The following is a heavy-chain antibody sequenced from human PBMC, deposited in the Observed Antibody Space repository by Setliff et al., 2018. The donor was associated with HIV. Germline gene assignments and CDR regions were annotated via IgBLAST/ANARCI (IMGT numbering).Heavy chain of an antibody. CDR1: GYIFTMYT. CDR3: AREPAGSGSGSFGF. CDR2: INTVNGNT. Sequence: ASVKVSCKTSGYIFTMYTMYWVRQAPGQRLEWMGRINTVNGNTKYSQNFQGRVTITRDTSANTANMELSSLRSEDTAVYYCAREPAGSGSGSFGFWGQGTLVTVSS. D-gene: IGHD3-10*01. J-gene: IGHJ4*02. V-gene: IGHV1-3*04.